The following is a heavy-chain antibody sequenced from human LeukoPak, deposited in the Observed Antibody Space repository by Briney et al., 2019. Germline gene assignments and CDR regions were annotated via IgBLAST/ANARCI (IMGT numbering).Heavy chain of an antibody. Sequence: ASVKVSCKTSAYSFTPYAMHWVRQAPGQRLEWMGWINAGNGHTKYSQEFQGRLTITKDTSANTVYMDLSSLRAEDTAVYYCAREDVTMVRGVIRDYYYYYMDVWGKGTTVTISS. CDR2: INAGNGHT. J-gene: IGHJ6*03. V-gene: IGHV1-3*03. D-gene: IGHD3-10*01. CDR1: AYSFTPYA. CDR3: AREDVTMVRGVIRDYYYYYMDV.